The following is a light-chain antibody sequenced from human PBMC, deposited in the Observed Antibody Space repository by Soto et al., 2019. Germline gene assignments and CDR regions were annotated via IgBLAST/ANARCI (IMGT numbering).Light chain of an antibody. CDR1: QSISTY. CDR2: IAS. J-gene: IGKJ1*01. CDR3: QQSYYTPRT. Sequence: DIQMTQSPSSLSASVGDRVTITCRASQSISTYLNWYQQKPGKAPNLLIYIASSLQSGVPSRFSGSGSGTDFTLTISRLHPEDFATYYCQQSYYTPRTFGQGT. V-gene: IGKV1-39*01.